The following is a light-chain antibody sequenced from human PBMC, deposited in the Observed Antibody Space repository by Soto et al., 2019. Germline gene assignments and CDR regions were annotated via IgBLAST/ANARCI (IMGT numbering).Light chain of an antibody. CDR2: DAS. CDR3: QQYGSSPRT. CDR1: QAVGSN. Sequence: IVLTRSPATLSVSPGERATLSCRASQAVGSNLAWYQQRPGQAPRLLIYDASTRATGIPHRFSGGGSGTEFTLTISRVEPEDFAVYYCQQYGSSPRTFGHGTKVDIK. J-gene: IGKJ1*01. V-gene: IGKV3-20*01.